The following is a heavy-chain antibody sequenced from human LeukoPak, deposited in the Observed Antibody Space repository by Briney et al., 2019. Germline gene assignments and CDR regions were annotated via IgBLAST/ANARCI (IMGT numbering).Heavy chain of an antibody. D-gene: IGHD1-26*01. CDR2: INPSVGST. Sequence: GASVKVSCKAFGYTFTGYYMHWVRQAPGQGLEWMGIINPSVGSTTYAQKFQGRVTMTRDTSTSTVYMELNSVRSEDTAVYYCARAVGATGWFDPWGQGTLVTVSS. CDR3: ARAVGATGWFDP. J-gene: IGHJ5*02. CDR1: GYTFTGYY. V-gene: IGHV1-46*01.